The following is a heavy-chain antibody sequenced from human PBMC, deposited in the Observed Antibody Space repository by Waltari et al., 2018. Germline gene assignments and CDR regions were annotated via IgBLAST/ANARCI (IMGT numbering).Heavy chain of an antibody. Sequence: EVQLVESGGGLVQPGGSLRLSCAASGFTFSSYAMSWVRQAPGKGLEWVSAISGSGGSTYYADSVKGRFTISRDNSKNTLYLQMNSLRAEDTAVYYCANPPEGLTDYYDSSGYYYGGGDYWGQGTLVTVSS. CDR3: ANPPEGLTDYYDSSGYYYGGGDY. CDR1: GFTFSSYA. CDR2: ISGSGGST. J-gene: IGHJ4*02. D-gene: IGHD3-22*01. V-gene: IGHV3-23*04.